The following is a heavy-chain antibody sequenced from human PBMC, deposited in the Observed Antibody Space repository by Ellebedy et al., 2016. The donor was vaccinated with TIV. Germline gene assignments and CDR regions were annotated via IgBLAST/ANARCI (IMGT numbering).Heavy chain of an antibody. D-gene: IGHD3-16*02. CDR3: ASYYDYVWGSYHPFDY. V-gene: IGHV3-74*01. CDR2: ISSDGSYT. CDR1: GFTFSSHW. J-gene: IGHJ4*02. Sequence: PGGSLRLSCTASGFTFSSHWMHWVRQAPGKGLVWVSRISSDGSYTSYADSVKGRFTISRDNAKNTLYLQMNSLRDEDTAVYYCASYYDYVWGSYHPFDYWGQGTLVTVSS.